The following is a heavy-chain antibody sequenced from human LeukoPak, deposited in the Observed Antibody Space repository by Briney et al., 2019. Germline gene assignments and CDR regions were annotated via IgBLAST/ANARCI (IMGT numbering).Heavy chain of an antibody. V-gene: IGHV3-23*01. Sequence: GGSLRLSCAASGFTFSSYAMSWVRQAPGKGLEWVSAISGSGGSTYYADSVKGRFTISRDNSKNKLYLQMNSLRAEDTAVYYCAKIYRYYDSSGYYYDTWGQGTMVTVSS. D-gene: IGHD3-22*01. J-gene: IGHJ3*01. CDR1: GFTFSSYA. CDR2: ISGSGGST. CDR3: AKIYRYYDSSGYYYDT.